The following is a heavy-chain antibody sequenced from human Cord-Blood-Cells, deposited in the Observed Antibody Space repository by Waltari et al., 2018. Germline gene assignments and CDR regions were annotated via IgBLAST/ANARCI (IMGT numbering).Heavy chain of an antibody. CDR2: IYYSGST. J-gene: IGHJ2*01. Sequence: QLQLQESGPGLVKPSETLSLTCTVSGGSISSSSYYWGWLRQPPGKGLEWIGSIYYSGSTYYNPSLKSRVTISVDTSKNQFSLKLSSVTAADTAVYYCARHSVLDWYFDLWGRGTLVTVSS. V-gene: IGHV4-39*01. CDR3: ARHSVLDWYFDL. CDR1: GGSISSSSYY.